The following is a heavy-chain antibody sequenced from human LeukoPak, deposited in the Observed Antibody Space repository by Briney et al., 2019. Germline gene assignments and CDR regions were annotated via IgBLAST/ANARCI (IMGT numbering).Heavy chain of an antibody. CDR1: GYTFTSYG. V-gene: IGHV1-18*01. D-gene: IGHD3-10*01. Sequence: GASVKVSCKASGYTFTSYGISWVRQAPGQGLEWMGWISAYNGNTNYAQKLQGRVTMTTDTSTSTAYMELRSLRSDDTAVYYCARGWMVRGVIITLFDCWGQGTLVTVSS. CDR2: ISAYNGNT. CDR3: ARGWMVRGVIITLFDC. J-gene: IGHJ4*02.